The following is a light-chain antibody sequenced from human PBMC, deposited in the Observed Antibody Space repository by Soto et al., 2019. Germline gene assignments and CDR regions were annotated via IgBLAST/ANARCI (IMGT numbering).Light chain of an antibody. CDR1: QSLSRSH. V-gene: IGKV3D-20*02. J-gene: IGKJ3*01. Sequence: EIVLTQSPGTLSLSPGERATLSCRASQSLSRSHLAWYQHKPGQAPRVLIYGASNRATGIPDRFSGSASGTDFTLTISRLEPEDFVVYYCQQRSNWLFTFGPGTKVDIK. CDR2: GAS. CDR3: QQRSNWLFT.